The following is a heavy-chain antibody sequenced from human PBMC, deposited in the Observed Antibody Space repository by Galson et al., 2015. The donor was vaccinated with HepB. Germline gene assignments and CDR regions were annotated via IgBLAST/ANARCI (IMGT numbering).Heavy chain of an antibody. J-gene: IGHJ4*02. CDR2: ISSSSSTI. D-gene: IGHD3-22*01. CDR3: ARDYYDSSGYYLITVYYFDY. Sequence: SLRLSCAASGFTFSSYSMNWVRQAPGKGLEWVSYISSSSSTIYYADSVKGRFTISRDNAKNSLYLQMNSLRAEDTAVYYCARDYYDSSGYYLITVYYFDYWGQGTLVTVSS. V-gene: IGHV3-48*04. CDR1: GFTFSSYS.